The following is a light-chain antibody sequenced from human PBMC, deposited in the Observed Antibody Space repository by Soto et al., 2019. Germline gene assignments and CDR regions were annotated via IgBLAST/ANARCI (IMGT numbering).Light chain of an antibody. V-gene: IGKV1D-12*01. J-gene: IGKJ1*01. CDR3: QEADTFPLWT. CDR2: AAT. Sequence: DVQFTHCPCSVAASVCDRVTITCRASQSIGNWLAWYQQKPGKAPKLLIYAATSLQGGVPSRFSGSVSGTDFTLTINSLQPEDFATYFCQEADTFPLWTFGQGTKVDIK. CDR1: QSIGNW.